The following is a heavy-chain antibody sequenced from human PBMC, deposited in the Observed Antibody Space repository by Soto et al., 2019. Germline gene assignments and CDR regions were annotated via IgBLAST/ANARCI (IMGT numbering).Heavy chain of an antibody. CDR1: GGTFASSA. V-gene: IGHV1-69*01. CDR2: IIPALGPA. J-gene: IGHJ4*02. Sequence: QVQLMQSGAEVPKPGSSVKVSCKHSGGTFASSAINWVRQAPGQGLEWMGGIIPALGPANYAQKFRDRVTISADESTTTVYMEMSNVTSEDTAVFFCARVPPSKGWGKGTLVNVSS. CDR3: ARVPPSKG.